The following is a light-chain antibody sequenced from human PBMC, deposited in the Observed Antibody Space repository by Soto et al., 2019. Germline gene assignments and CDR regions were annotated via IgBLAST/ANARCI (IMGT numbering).Light chain of an antibody. CDR1: QSVSSGN. CDR3: QQYGSSFS. J-gene: IGKJ4*01. V-gene: IGKV3-20*01. CDR2: TVP. Sequence: EIVLTQSPGTLSLSPGERATLSCRASQSVSSGNLAWYRQKPGQAPRLVIHTVPHRGTDIPDRFSGSGSGTVFTLTISRLEPEDFAVYYCQQYGSSFSFGGGTKVEIK.